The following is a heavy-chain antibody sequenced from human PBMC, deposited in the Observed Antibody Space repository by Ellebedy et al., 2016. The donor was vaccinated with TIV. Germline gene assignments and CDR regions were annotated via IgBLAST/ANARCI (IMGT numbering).Heavy chain of an antibody. CDR3: ARDRGGDHNWFDP. D-gene: IGHD2-21*02. CDR1: GFTFSSYA. J-gene: IGHJ5*02. CDR2: ISYDGSNK. Sequence: GGSLRLSCAASGFTFSSYAMHWVRQAPGKGLEWVAVISYDGSNKYYADSVKGRFTISRDNSKNTLYLQMTSLRAEDTAVYYCARDRGGDHNWFDPWGQGTLVTVSS. V-gene: IGHV3-30-3*01.